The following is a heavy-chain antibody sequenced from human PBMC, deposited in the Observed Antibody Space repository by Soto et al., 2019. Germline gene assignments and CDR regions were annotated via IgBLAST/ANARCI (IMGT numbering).Heavy chain of an antibody. J-gene: IGHJ4*02. D-gene: IGHD3-9*01. CDR3: TKGVPFYFDVATKPYYFDA. V-gene: IGHV3-7*01. CDR2: IKADGSEK. CDR1: GFPFSNYW. Sequence: GGSLRLSCEGSGFPFSNYWMSWVRQAPGKGLEWVASIKADGSEKYFMDSTKGRITISRDNAKNSLYLQMNRLRAEDTAIYYCTKGVPFYFDVATKPYYFDAWGRGTVVTGSS.